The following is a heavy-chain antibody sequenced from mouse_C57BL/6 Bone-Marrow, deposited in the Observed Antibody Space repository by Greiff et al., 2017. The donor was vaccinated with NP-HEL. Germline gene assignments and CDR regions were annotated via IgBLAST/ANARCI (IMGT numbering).Heavy chain of an antibody. CDR2: IDPENGDT. CDR3: TFIIHYEYTWFSY. V-gene: IGHV14-4*01. D-gene: IGHD2-4*01. Sequence: VQLQQSGAELVRPGASVKLSCTASGFNITDDYMHWVKQRPAQGLEWIGWIDPENGDTEYASKFQGKATITADTSSNTAYLQLSSLTSEDTAVYYCTFIIHYEYTWFSYWGHGTLVTVTA. CDR1: GFNITDDY. J-gene: IGHJ3*01.